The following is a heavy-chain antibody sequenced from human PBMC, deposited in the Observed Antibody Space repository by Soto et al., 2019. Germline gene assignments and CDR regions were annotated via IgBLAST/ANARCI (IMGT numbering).Heavy chain of an antibody. J-gene: IGHJ5*02. D-gene: IGHD4-17*01. CDR1: GYTFTSYY. CDR3: GRGLKYGDYSMCFGP. V-gene: IGHV1-8*01. Sequence: QVQLVQSGAEVKKPGASVKVSCKASGYTFTSYYINWVRQATGQGLEHLGWMNPNSGNTGYVQKCQGRVTMTRETSISTAYMELSSLRSEDTAVYYCGRGLKYGDYSMCFGPWVQGTLVSVST. CDR2: MNPNSGNT.